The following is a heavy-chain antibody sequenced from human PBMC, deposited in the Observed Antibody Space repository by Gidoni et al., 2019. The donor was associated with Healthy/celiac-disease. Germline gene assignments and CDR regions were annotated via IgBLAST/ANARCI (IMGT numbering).Heavy chain of an antibody. CDR3: ARQPRYYYDSSGYYHLNWFDP. D-gene: IGHD3-22*01. V-gene: IGHV4-39*01. J-gene: IGHJ5*02. CDR1: VVSISSSSSS. Sequence: QLQLQDSGPGLVKPSETLSLTCSVLVVSISSSSSSWGWIRQPPGKGLEWIGSIYYSGSTYYNPSLKSRVTISVDTSKNQFSLKLSSVTAADTAVYYCARQPRYYYDSSGYYHLNWFDPWGQGTLVTVSS. CDR2: IYYSGST.